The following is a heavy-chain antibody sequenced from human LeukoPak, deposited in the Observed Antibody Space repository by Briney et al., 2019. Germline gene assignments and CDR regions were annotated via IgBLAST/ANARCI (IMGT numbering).Heavy chain of an antibody. CDR2: IKQDGSEK. CDR1: GFSFSDYW. CDR3: ARGWNYAFRFDY. D-gene: IGHD3-3*01. J-gene: IGHJ4*02. Sequence: GGSLGLSCAASGFSFSDYWMTWVRQAPGKGLEWVAHIKQDGSEKYYVDSIKGRFTISRDNAKNLVYLQMNSLRADDTAVYYCARGWNYAFRFDYWGQGTLVTVSS. V-gene: IGHV3-7*01.